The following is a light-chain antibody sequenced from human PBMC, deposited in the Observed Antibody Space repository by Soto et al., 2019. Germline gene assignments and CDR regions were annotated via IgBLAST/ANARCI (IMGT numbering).Light chain of an antibody. CDR3: HQLSNWASIT. CDR1: QSVNSY. J-gene: IGKJ5*01. CDR2: DAS. V-gene: IGKV3-11*01. Sequence: EIVLTQSPATLSLSRGERATLSCRASQSVNSYLAWYQQKPGQAPRLLIYDASNSATSIPARFSGSGSGTDFTLPSSTLEAEDVAVNYCHQLSNWASITFSQGTRLDIK.